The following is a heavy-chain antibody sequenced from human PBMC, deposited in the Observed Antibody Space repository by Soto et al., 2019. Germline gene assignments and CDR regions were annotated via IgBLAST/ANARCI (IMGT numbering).Heavy chain of an antibody. Sequence: GGSLRLSCAASGFTFSSYWMSWVRQAPGKGLEWVANIKQDGSEKYYVDSVKGRFTISRDNAKNSLYLQMNSLRAEDTAVYYCARDLSGYSYGYYYHGMDVWGQGTTVTVSS. V-gene: IGHV3-7*01. CDR1: GFTFSSYW. CDR3: ARDLSGYSYGYYYHGMDV. J-gene: IGHJ6*02. CDR2: IKQDGSEK. D-gene: IGHD5-18*01.